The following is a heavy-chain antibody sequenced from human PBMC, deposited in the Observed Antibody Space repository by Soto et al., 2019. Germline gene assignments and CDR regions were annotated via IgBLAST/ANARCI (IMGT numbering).Heavy chain of an antibody. J-gene: IGHJ3*02. V-gene: IGHV3-23*01. CDR1: GFTFSSYA. CDR3: AQWARKGLVLEAFQI. CDR2: ISGSGGST. D-gene: IGHD6-6*01. Sequence: GGSLRLSCAASGFTFSSYAMSWVRQAPGKGLEWVSAISGSGGSTYYAGSVKGRFTISRDNSKNTLYLQMNSLRAEDTAVYYCAQWARKGLVLEAFQIWRQETLLTVS.